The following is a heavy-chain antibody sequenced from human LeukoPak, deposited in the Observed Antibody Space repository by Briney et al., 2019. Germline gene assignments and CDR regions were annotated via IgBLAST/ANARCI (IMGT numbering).Heavy chain of an antibody. CDR3: AKYFYDSSTYSFDY. CDR2: IGSGGTT. Sequence: GGSLRLSCAASGFTFDDYGMSWVRQAPGKGLEWVSSIGSGGTTYYADSVKGRFTISRDNSKNTLFLQMNSLRAEDTAVYYCAKYFYDSSTYSFDYWGQGTLVTVSS. J-gene: IGHJ4*02. CDR1: GFTFDDYG. D-gene: IGHD3-22*01. V-gene: IGHV3-23*01.